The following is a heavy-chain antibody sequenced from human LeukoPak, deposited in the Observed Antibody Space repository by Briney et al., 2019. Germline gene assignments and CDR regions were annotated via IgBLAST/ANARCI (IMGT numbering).Heavy chain of an antibody. Sequence: GASLRISCKGSGFSFTSYWIGWVRQMPGKGLEWMGIIYPGDYNTRYSPSFQGQVTISADKSISTAYLQWSSLKASDTAMYYCARSFHHYGDYPAPYGLDVWGQGTTVTVSS. D-gene: IGHD4-17*01. CDR3: ARSFHHYGDYPAPYGLDV. J-gene: IGHJ6*02. CDR2: IYPGDYNT. V-gene: IGHV5-51*01. CDR1: GFSFTSYW.